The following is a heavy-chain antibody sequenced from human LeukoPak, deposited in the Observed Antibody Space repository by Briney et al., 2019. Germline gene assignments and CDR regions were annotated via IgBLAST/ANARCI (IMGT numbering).Heavy chain of an antibody. CDR3: AVPYGDPDAFDI. CDR1: GFTFSSYI. D-gene: IGHD4-17*01. J-gene: IGHJ3*02. CDR2: ISSSSSYI. Sequence: GGSLRLSCAASGFTFSSYIMNWVRQAPGKGLEWVSSISSSSSYIYYADSVKGRFTISRDNAKNSLYLQMNSLRAEDTAVYYCAVPYGDPDAFDIWGQGKMVTVSS. V-gene: IGHV3-21*01.